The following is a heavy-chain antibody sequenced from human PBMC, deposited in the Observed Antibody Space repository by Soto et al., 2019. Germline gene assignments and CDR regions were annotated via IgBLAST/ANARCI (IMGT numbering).Heavy chain of an antibody. CDR2: ISGSGGDT. D-gene: IGHD3-3*01. J-gene: IGHJ4*02. V-gene: IGHV3-23*01. CDR3: AKHDFWTLYNTGRDS. Sequence: EVQLLESGGGLVQPGGSLRLSCSASGFTFTSYAMSWVRQAPGKGLEWVSGISGSGGDTKSADSVKGRFTISRDNVKNMLYLQMNRLRAEDTAVYYCAKHDFWTLYNTGRDSWGQGTLVTVSS. CDR1: GFTFTSYA.